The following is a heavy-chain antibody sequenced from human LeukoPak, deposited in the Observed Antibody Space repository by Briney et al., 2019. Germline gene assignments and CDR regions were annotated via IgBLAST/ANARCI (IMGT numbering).Heavy chain of an antibody. CDR2: ISGSGGST. Sequence: TGGSLRLSCAASGFTFSSYSMNWVRQAPGKGLEWVSAISGSGGSTYYADSVKGRFTISRDNSKNTLYLQMNSLRAEDTAVYYCARETDRSSVRLFGYWGQGTLVTVSS. CDR3: ARETDRSSVRLFGY. V-gene: IGHV3-23*01. D-gene: IGHD2-8*01. CDR1: GFTFSSYS. J-gene: IGHJ4*02.